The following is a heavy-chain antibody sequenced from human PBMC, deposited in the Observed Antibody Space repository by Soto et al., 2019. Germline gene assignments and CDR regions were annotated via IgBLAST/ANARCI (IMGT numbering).Heavy chain of an antibody. CDR3: ASGLYILVEDEKYFFSF. D-gene: IGHD2-15*01. CDR1: GYTFTYRY. J-gene: IGHJ4*02. CDR2: ITPFNGNT. Sequence: SVKVSCKASGYTFTYRYLHWVRQAPGQALEWMGWITPFNGNTNYAQKFQDRVTITRDRSMSTAYMELSSLRSEDTAMYYCASGLYILVEDEKYFFSFWGQGSLVTVSS. V-gene: IGHV1-45*02.